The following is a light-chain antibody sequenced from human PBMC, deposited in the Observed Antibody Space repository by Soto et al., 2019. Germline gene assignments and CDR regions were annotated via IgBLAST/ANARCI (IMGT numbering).Light chain of an antibody. CDR1: QTVNNNY. Sequence: IVLTQSPGTLSLSPGEGANLSCSASQTVNNNYLAWYQHRPGQAPRLLIYQTSIRAAGIPARFSASGSGTDFTLTISDVQPEDFALYYCHQRQSWPRTFGQGTNVDTK. J-gene: IGKJ1*01. V-gene: IGKV3D-20*02. CDR3: HQRQSWPRT. CDR2: QTS.